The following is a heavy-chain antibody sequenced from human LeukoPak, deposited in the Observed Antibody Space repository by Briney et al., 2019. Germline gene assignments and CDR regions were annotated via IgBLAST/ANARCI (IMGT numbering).Heavy chain of an antibody. D-gene: IGHD3-10*01. Sequence: PGGSLRLSCTASGFSFSNSAMTWVRQAPGKGLXXXXXXGGGGSSYYAGSVKGRFTISRDNSKNTVYLQMNNLRAEDTAIFYCVKGVTMVRGSREFDYWGQGTLVTVSS. V-gene: IGHV3-23*01. J-gene: IGHJ4*02. CDR2: XGGGGSS. CDR3: VKGVTMVRGSREFDY. CDR1: GFSFSNSA.